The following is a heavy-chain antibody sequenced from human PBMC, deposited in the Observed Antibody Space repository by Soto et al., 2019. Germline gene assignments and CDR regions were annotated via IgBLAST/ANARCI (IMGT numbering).Heavy chain of an antibody. CDR3: AREMTYYYDSSGYAHVYCMDV. CDR1: GYTFTSYD. Sequence: ASVKVSCKASGYTFTSYDINWVRQATGQGLEWMGWMNPNSGNTGYAQKFQGRVTMTRNTSISTAYMELSSLRSEDTAVYYCAREMTYYYDSSGYAHVYCMDVWGQGTTVTTSS. J-gene: IGHJ6*02. D-gene: IGHD3-22*01. CDR2: MNPNSGNT. V-gene: IGHV1-8*01.